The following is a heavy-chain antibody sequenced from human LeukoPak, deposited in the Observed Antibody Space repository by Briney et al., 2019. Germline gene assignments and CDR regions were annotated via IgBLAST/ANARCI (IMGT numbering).Heavy chain of an antibody. V-gene: IGHV3-30*04. Sequence: PGGSLRLSCAASGFTFSSYAMHWVRQAPGKGLEWVAVISYGGSNKYYADSVKGRFTISRDNSKNTLYLQMNSLRAEDTAVYYCARDGGYSSSWYSSLFDYWGQGTLVTVSS. CDR2: ISYGGSNK. CDR3: ARDGGYSSSWYSSLFDY. J-gene: IGHJ4*02. D-gene: IGHD6-13*01. CDR1: GFTFSSYA.